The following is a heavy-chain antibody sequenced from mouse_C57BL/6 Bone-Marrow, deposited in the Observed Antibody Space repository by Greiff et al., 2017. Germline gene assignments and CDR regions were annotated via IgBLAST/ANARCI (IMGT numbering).Heavy chain of an antibody. CDR1: GFTFSSYG. J-gene: IGHJ2*01. CDR3: ARGPITTKDFDY. D-gene: IGHD2-4*01. CDR2: ISSGGSYT. Sequence: EVHLVESGGDLVKPGGSLKLSCAASGFTFSSYGMSWVRQTPDKRLEWVANISSGGSYTYYPDSVKGRFTISRDNAKNTLYLQMSSLKSEDTAMYYCARGPITTKDFDYWGQGTTLTVSS. V-gene: IGHV5-6*01.